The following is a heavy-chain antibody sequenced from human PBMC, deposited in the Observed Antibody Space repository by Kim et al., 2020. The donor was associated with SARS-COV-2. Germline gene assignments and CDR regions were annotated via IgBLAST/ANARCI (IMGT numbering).Heavy chain of an antibody. Sequence: GGSLRLSCAASGFAFSTYAMNWVRQAPGKGLEWVSAIGDSGGSKYYADSVKDRFTVSRDNAEKTLYLQMNSLRGDDSAVYYCARREITRAFDSWGQGTLV. CDR3: ARREITRAFDS. J-gene: IGHJ5*01. V-gene: IGHV3-23*01. CDR1: GFAFSTYA. CDR2: IGDSGGSK.